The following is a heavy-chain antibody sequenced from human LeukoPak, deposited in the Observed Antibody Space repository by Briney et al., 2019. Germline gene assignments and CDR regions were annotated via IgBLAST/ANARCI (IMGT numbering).Heavy chain of an antibody. CDR3: AKSKTVTTEFDH. J-gene: IGHJ4*02. D-gene: IGHD4-17*01. CDR1: GFSFSSYN. CDR2: ITSSSTYT. V-gene: IGHV3-21*04. Sequence: PGGSLRLSCAASGFSFSSYNMNWVRQTPGKGLEWVSSITSSSTYTFYADSVKGRFTISRDNARNSLYLQMNSLRAEDMALYYCAKSKTVTTEFDHWGQGTLVTVSS.